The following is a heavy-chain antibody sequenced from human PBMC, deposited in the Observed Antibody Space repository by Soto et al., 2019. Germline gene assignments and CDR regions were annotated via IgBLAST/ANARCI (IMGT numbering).Heavy chain of an antibody. CDR1: GFTFSSYG. D-gene: IGHD6-13*01. CDR2: ISYDGSNK. V-gene: IGHV3-30*18. CDR3: AKDGSSSWFDY. J-gene: IGHJ4*02. Sequence: ESGGGVVQPGRSLRLSCAASGFTFSSYGMHWVRQAPGKGLEWVAVISYDGSNKYYADSVKGRFTISRDNSKNTLYLQMNSLRAEDTAVYYCAKDGSSSWFDYWGQGTLFTVSS.